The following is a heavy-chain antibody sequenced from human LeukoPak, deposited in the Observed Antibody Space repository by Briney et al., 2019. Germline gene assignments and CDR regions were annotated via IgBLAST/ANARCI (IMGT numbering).Heavy chain of an antibody. CDR1: GFTFSSYS. V-gene: IGHV3-21*01. CDR3: ARFPQYSSSSGRYYYYYYYTDV. Sequence: GGSLRLSCAASGFTFSSYSMNWVRQAPGKGLEWVSSISSSSSYIYYADSVKGRFTISRDNAKNSLYLQMNSLRAEDTAVHYCARFPQYSSSSGRYYYYYYYTDVWGKGTTVTVSS. D-gene: IGHD6-6*01. J-gene: IGHJ6*03. CDR2: ISSSSSYI.